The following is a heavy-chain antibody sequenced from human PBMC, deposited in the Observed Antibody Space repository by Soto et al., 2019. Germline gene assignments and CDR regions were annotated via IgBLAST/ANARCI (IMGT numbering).Heavy chain of an antibody. Sequence: GGSLRLYCAASVFTVSDYYMSWIRQAPGKGLEWVSYISSSGSTIYYADSVKGRFTISRDNSKNSLYLQMNSLRAEDTAVYYCARFVGVTTDDAFDIWGQGTMVTVSS. V-gene: IGHV3-11*04. J-gene: IGHJ3*02. CDR3: ARFVGVTTDDAFDI. CDR1: VFTVSDYY. D-gene: IGHD1-26*01. CDR2: ISSSGSTI.